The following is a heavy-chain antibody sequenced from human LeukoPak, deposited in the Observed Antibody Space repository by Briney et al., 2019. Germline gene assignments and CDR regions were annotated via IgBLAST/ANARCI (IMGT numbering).Heavy chain of an antibody. CDR3: ASGGYSYETYYYYYMDV. CDR1: GYTFTGYY. CDR2: INPNSGGT. Sequence: ASVKVSCKASGYTFTGYYMHWVRQAPGQGLEWMGWINPNSGGTNYAQKFQGRVTMTRDTSISTAYMELSRLRSDDTAVYYCASGGYSYETYYYYYMDVWGKGTTVTISS. V-gene: IGHV1-2*02. J-gene: IGHJ6*03. D-gene: IGHD5-18*01.